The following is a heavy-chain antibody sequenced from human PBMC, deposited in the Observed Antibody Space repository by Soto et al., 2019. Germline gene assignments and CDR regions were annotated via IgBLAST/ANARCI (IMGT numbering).Heavy chain of an antibody. CDR1: GPTFIAYY. Sequence: QLVQSGAEVKKPGASVRVSCKTSGPTFIAYYIHWVRQAPGQGLEWMGWIDPKSGGTTYEQKFLGRITITRDTSINTAYMDLKRLTSDDTAVYYCARVSVDVPEWGQGPLITVSS. D-gene: IGHD5-12*01. CDR2: IDPKSGGT. V-gene: IGHV1-2*02. J-gene: IGHJ4*02. CDR3: ARVSVDVPE.